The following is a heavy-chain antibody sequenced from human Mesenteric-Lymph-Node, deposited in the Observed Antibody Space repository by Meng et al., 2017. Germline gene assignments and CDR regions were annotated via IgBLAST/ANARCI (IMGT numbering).Heavy chain of an antibody. CDR1: GYTFTRHG. CDR3: AREAYGWGTCALDY. CDR2: ISGYNGDT. V-gene: IGHV1-18*01. D-gene: IGHD3-10*01. Sequence: QVQPGPTEADVKEPGAAVKVSCKTSGYTFTRHGITWVRQAPGQGLEYMGWISGYNGDTIYAQNLQGRVTMTTDTSTNIAYMELSSLRSEDTAVYYCAREAYGWGTCALDYWGQGTLVTVSS. J-gene: IGHJ4*02.